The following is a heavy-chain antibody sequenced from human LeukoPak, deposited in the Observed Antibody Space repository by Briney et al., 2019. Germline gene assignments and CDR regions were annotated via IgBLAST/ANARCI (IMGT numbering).Heavy chain of an antibody. D-gene: IGHD2-21*02. CDR3: ARLYCGGDCYSDY. CDR1: GGSISSSNYY. J-gene: IGHJ4*02. V-gene: IGHV4-39*01. CDR2: IYYSGST. Sequence: PSETLSLTCAVSGGSISSSNYYWGWIRQPPGKGLEWIGSIYYSGSTYYNPSLKSRITISVDTSKNQFSLKLSSVTAADTAVFYCARLYCGGDCYSDYWGQGILVTVSS.